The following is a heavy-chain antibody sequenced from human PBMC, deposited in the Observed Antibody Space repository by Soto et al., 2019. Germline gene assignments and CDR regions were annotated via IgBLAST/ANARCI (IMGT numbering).Heavy chain of an antibody. CDR3: AKPQSIQDYYYGMDV. CDR2: IIAISGTA. V-gene: IGHV1-69*12. Sequence: QVQLVQSGAEVKKPGSSVKVSCKASGGTFSSYAISWVRQAPGQGLEWMGGIIAISGTADHAQKFQGRVTITADESTSTAYMELSSLRSEDTAVYYCAKPQSIQDYYYGMDVWGQGTTVTVSS. D-gene: IGHD6-6*01. J-gene: IGHJ6*02. CDR1: GGTFSSYA.